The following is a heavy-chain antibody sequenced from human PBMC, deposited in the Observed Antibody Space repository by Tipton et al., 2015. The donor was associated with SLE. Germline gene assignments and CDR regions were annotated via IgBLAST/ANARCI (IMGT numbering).Heavy chain of an antibody. Sequence: TLSLTCAVSGYSVNTAYYWGWIRQPPGKGLEWIGTIYHSGITFYNASPQTRVTISLDTSKNQLSLSLTSVTAADTAMYYCARGHPGNSFDYWGQGTLVTVSS. CDR1: GYSVNTAYY. CDR2: IYHSGIT. D-gene: IGHD1-14*01. V-gene: IGHV4-38-2*01. CDR3: ARGHPGNSFDY. J-gene: IGHJ4*02.